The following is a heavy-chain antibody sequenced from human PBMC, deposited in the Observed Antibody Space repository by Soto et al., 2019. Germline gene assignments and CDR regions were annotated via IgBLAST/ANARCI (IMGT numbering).Heavy chain of an antibody. D-gene: IGHD3-3*01. CDR3: ARRKRKYEFESYYYYYGMDV. V-gene: IGHV1-69*01. CDR1: GGTFSSYA. CDR2: IIPIFGTA. Sequence: QVQLVQSGAEVKKPGSSVKVSCKASGGTFSSYAISWVRQAPGQGLEWMGGIIPIFGTANYAQKFKGRVTITADESTSTAYMELRSLRSEDTAVYYCARRKRKYEFESYYYYYGMDVWGQGTTVTVSS. J-gene: IGHJ6*02.